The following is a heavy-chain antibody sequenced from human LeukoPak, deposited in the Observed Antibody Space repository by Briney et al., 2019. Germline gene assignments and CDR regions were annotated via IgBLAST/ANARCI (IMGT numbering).Heavy chain of an antibody. D-gene: IGHD4-17*01. V-gene: IGHV1-46*01. CDR1: GYTFTSYY. Sequence: ASVKVSCKASGYTFTSYYMHWVRQAPGQGLEWMGIINTSGGSTSYAQKFQGRVTMTRDMSTSTVYMELSSLRSEDTAVYYCAREGSPTDGDANWFDPWGQGTLVTVSS. CDR3: AREGSPTDGDANWFDP. CDR2: INTSGGST. J-gene: IGHJ5*02.